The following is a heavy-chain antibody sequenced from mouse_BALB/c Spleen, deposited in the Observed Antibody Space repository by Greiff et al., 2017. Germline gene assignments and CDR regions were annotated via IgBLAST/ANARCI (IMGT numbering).Heavy chain of an antibody. D-gene: IGHD1-1*01. CDR3: AITTVVDYYAMDY. V-gene: IGHV3-6*02. CDR2: ISYDGSN. Sequence: EVQLQQSGPGLVKPSQSLSLTCSVTGYSITSGYYWNWIRQFPGNKLEWMGYISYDGSNNYNPSLKNRISITRDTSKNQFFLKLNSVTTEDTATYYCAITTVVDYYAMDYWGQGTSVTVSS. J-gene: IGHJ4*01. CDR1: GYSITSGYY.